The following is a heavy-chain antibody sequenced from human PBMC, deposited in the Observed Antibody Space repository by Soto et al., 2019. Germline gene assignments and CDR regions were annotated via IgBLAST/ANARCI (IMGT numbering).Heavy chain of an antibody. V-gene: IGHV4-31*03. CDR2: IYYTGST. CDR3: ARGNRAVAGLWFDP. CDR1: GGSVSSGAYY. J-gene: IGHJ5*02. D-gene: IGHD6-19*01. Sequence: QVQLQESGPGLVKPSQTLSLTCTVSGGSVSSGAYYWSWIRQHPGKGLEWIGYIYYTGSTYYNPSRQRRVTISVDTSKSQFSVKLSSVTAADMAVYYCARGNRAVAGLWFDPWGQGTLVTVSS.